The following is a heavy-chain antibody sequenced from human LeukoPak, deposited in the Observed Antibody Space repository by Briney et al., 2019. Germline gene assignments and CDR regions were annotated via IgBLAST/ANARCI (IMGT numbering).Heavy chain of an antibody. CDR3: AREGYSWRNWFDP. V-gene: IGHV4-31*03. CDR1: GGSISSGGYY. Sequence: SETLSLTCTVSGGSISSGGYYWSWIRQHPGKGLEWIGYIYYSGSTYYNPSLKSRVTISVDTSKNQFSLKLSSVTAADTAVYYCAREGYSWRNWFDPWGQGTLVTVSS. D-gene: IGHD5-18*01. J-gene: IGHJ5*02. CDR2: IYYSGST.